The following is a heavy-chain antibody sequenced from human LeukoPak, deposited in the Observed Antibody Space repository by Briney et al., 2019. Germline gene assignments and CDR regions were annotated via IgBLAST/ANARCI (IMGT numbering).Heavy chain of an antibody. CDR2: MNPNSGNT. CDR3: ATEIVGGTGEYYFDY. V-gene: IGHV1-8*01. J-gene: IGHJ4*02. Sequence: GASVKVSCKASGYTFTSYDINWVRQATGQGLEWMGWMNPNSGNTGYAQKFQGRVTMTEDTSTDTAYMELSSLRSEDTAVYYCATEIVGGTGEYYFDYWGQGTLVTVSS. CDR1: GYTFTSYD. D-gene: IGHD1-26*01.